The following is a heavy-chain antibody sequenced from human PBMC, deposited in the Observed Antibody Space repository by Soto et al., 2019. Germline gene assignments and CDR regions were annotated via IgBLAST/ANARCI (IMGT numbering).Heavy chain of an antibody. CDR1: GYTFTSYG. D-gene: IGHD2-21*02. J-gene: IGHJ6*02. V-gene: IGHV1-18*01. CDR3: ARDSPSYCGGDCYTYGMDV. Sequence: QVQLVQSGAEVKKPGASVKVSCKASGYTFTSYGISWVRQAPGQGLEWMGWISAYNGNTNYAQKLQGRVTMTTDTSTRTAYMELRSLRSDDTAVYYCARDSPSYCGGDCYTYGMDVWGQGTTVTVSS. CDR2: ISAYNGNT.